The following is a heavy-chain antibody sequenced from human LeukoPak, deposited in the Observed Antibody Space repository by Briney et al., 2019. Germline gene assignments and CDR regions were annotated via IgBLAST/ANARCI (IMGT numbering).Heavy chain of an antibody. CDR2: INSDGSST. Sequence: GGSLRLSCAASGFTFSSYWMHWVRQVSGKGLVWVSRINSDGSSTIYADSVKGRFTISRDNAKNTLYLQMNSLRAEDTAVYYCVRDHRAVALNWFDPWGQGTLVTVSS. J-gene: IGHJ5*02. V-gene: IGHV3-74*01. D-gene: IGHD6-19*01. CDR3: VRDHRAVALNWFDP. CDR1: GFTFSSYW.